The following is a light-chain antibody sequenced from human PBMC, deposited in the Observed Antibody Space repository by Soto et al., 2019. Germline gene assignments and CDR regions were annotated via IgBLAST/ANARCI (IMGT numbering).Light chain of an antibody. CDR1: QSVSSSY. CDR3: QQYGSSPYT. J-gene: IGKJ2*01. V-gene: IGKV3-20*01. Sequence: IALTPSPGTLSLSPGARATLSCRASQSVSSSYLAWYQQKPGQAPRLLIYGASSRATGIPDRFSGSGSGTDFTLTINRLEPEDFAVYFCQQYGSSPYTFGQGTKVDI. CDR2: GAS.